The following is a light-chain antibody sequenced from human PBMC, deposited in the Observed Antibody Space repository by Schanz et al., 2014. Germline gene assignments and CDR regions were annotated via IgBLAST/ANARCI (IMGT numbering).Light chain of an antibody. J-gene: IGKJ4*01. Sequence: EVVMTQSPATLSVSPGERATLSCRASQSVSSNLAWYQQKPGQAPRLLIYGASTRATGIPDRFSGSGSGTDFTLTISRLEPEDFAVYYCQHRGNWPPLTFAGGTKVEIK. CDR2: GAS. V-gene: IGKV3D-15*01. CDR1: QSVSSN. CDR3: QHRGNWPPLT.